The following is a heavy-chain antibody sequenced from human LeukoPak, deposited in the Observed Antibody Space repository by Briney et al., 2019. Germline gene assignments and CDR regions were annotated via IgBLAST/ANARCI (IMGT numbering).Heavy chain of an antibody. J-gene: IGHJ4*02. CDR2: IIPIFGTA. CDR1: GGTFSSYA. Sequence: SVKVSCKASGGTFSSYAISWVRQAPGQGLEWMGGIIPIFGTANYAQKFQGRVTITADESTSTAYMELSSLRSEDTAVYYCARVGTYYYDSSGYYTRRAFDYWGQGTLVTVSS. V-gene: IGHV1-69*13. CDR3: ARVGTYYYDSSGYYTRRAFDY. D-gene: IGHD3-22*01.